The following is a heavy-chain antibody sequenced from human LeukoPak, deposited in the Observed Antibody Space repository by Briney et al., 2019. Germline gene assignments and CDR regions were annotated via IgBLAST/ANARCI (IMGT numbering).Heavy chain of an antibody. J-gene: IGHJ6*03. CDR2: ISAYNGNT. V-gene: IGHV1-18*01. Sequence: GASVKVSCKASGYTFTSYGISWVRQAPGQGLEWMGWISAYNGNTNYAQKLQGRVTMTTDTSTSTAYMELRSLRSDDTAVYYCARAPKWWFYYFMDVWGKGTTVTVSS. D-gene: IGHD2-15*01. CDR3: ARAPKWWFYYFMDV. CDR1: GYTFTSYG.